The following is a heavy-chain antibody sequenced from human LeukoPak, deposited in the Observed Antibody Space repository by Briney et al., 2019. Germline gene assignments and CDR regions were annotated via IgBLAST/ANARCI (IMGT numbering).Heavy chain of an antibody. CDR3: ARDLKSRPDY. CDR2: ISSSSSYI. J-gene: IGHJ4*02. Sequence: PGGSLRFSCAASGFTFSSYSMNWVRQAPGKGLEWVSSISSSSSYIYYADSVKGRFTISRDNAKNSLYLQMNSLRAEDTAVYYCARDLKSRPDYWGQGTLVTVSS. CDR1: GFTFSSYS. V-gene: IGHV3-21*01.